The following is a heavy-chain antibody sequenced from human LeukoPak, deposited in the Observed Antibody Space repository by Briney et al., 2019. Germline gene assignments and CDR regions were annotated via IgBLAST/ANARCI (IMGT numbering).Heavy chain of an antibody. CDR3: ASLSEDY. V-gene: IGHV3-30-3*01. CDR2: ISYDGSNK. Sequence: PGRSLRLSCAASGFTFSSYAMHWVRQAPGKGLEWVAVISYDGSNKYYADSVKGRFTISRDNAKNSLYLQMNSLRAEDTAVYYCASLSEDYWGQGTLVTVSS. CDR1: GFTFSSYA. J-gene: IGHJ4*02. D-gene: IGHD2/OR15-2a*01.